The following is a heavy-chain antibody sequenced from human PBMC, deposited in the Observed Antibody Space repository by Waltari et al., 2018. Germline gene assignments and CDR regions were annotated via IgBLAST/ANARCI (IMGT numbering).Heavy chain of an antibody. CDR3: ATDLLTRNAEYFQH. V-gene: IGHV1-69-2*01. Sequence: EVQLVQSGAEVKKPGATVKIACKVSGYTFTDYYVPWVQQAPGKGLEWMGLVDPEDGETIYAEKFQGRVTITADTSTDTAYMELSSLRSEDTAVYYCATDLLTRNAEYFQHWGQGTLVTVSS. CDR2: VDPEDGET. CDR1: GYTFTDYY. J-gene: IGHJ1*01.